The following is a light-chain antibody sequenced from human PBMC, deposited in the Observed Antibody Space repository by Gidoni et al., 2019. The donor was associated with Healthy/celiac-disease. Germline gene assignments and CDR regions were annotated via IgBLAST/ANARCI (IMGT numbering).Light chain of an antibody. Sequence: DIVMTQSPLSLPVIPGEPASISCRSSQSLLHSNGYNYLDWFLQRPGQSPQLLIYLGSNRASGVPDRFSGGGSGTDFTLKISRVEAEDVGVYYCMQALQTPPTFGQGTKVEI. CDR2: LGS. V-gene: IGKV2-28*01. CDR3: MQALQTPPT. J-gene: IGKJ1*01. CDR1: QSLLHSNGYNY.